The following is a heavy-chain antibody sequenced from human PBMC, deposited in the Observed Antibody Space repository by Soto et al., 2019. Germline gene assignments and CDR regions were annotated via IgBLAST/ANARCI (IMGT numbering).Heavy chain of an antibody. CDR2: IFHSGST. Sequence: QVQLQESGPGLVKPSETLSLTCTVSGGSISGGIYYWSWVRQSPGKGLEWIGYIFHSGSTFYNPSLGSRLTIPVDTSKNQFSLRLSSVTAADTAVYYCAREIIPLTTDWYFDLWGRGTLFTVSS. V-gene: IGHV4-30-4*01. J-gene: IGHJ2*01. D-gene: IGHD4-17*01. CDR1: GGSISGGIYY. CDR3: AREIIPLTTDWYFDL.